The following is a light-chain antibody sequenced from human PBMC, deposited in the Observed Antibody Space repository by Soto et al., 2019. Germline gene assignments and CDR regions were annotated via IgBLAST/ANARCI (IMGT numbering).Light chain of an antibody. CDR3: MQAVQTPWS. Sequence: IGLSKSTRSVPVILGEPASISCRSSQSLLHSNGFNYLDWYLQRPGQTPQLLIYLASSRASGVPDKFSGSGSGTDFTLTITRVEAEDVGIYYCMQAVQTPWSFRQGTKVDIK. CDR1: QSLLHSNGFNY. CDR2: LAS. J-gene: IGKJ1*01. V-gene: IGKV2-28*01.